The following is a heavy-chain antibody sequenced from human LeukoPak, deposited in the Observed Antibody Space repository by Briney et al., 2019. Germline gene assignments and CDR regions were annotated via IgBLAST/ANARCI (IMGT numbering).Heavy chain of an antibody. CDR3: ARAYYYDSSGSDY. D-gene: IGHD3-22*01. J-gene: IGHJ4*02. CDR1: GFTFSCYE. V-gene: IGHV3-48*03. Sequence: GGSLRLSCAASGFTFSCYEMNWVRQAPGKGLEWVSCISSSGSTIYYADSVKGRFTISRDNAKNSLYLQMNSLRAEDTAVYYCARAYYYDSSGSDYWGQGTLVTVSS. CDR2: ISSSGSTI.